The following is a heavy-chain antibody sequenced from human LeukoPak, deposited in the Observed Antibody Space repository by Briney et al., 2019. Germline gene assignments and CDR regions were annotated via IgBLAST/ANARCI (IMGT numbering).Heavy chain of an antibody. CDR3: VRGIDTTGYFNY. D-gene: IGHD3-22*01. CDR2: IDTNTVSP. Sequence: ASVKVSCKASGYTFTTYPINWVRQAPGQGLEWMGWIDTNTVSPTYAQGLTGRFVFSLDTSVSTAFLQINSLKAEDTALYYCVRGIDTTGYFNYWGQGTLVTVSS. V-gene: IGHV7-4-1*02. J-gene: IGHJ4*02. CDR1: GYTFTTYP.